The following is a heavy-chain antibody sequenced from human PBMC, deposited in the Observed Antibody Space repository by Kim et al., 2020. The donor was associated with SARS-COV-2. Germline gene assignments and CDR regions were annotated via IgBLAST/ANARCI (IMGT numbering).Heavy chain of an antibody. Sequence: SETLSLTCTVSGGSISSSSYYWGWIRQPPGKGLEWIGSIYYSGSTYYNPSLKSRVTISVDTSKNQFSLKLSSVTAADTAVYYCARHEGAVAGTDEELRTYYFDYWGQGTLVTVSS. CDR1: GGSISSSSYY. V-gene: IGHV4-39*01. J-gene: IGHJ4*02. CDR3: ARHEGAVAGTDEELRTYYFDY. CDR2: IYYSGST. D-gene: IGHD6-19*01.